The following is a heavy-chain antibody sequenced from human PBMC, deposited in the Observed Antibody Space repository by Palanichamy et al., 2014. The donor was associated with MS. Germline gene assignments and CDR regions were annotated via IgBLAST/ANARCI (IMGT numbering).Heavy chain of an antibody. CDR2: ISSSSAYI. Sequence: EVQLVESGGGLVKPGGSLRLSCAASGFTFSDYTMNWVRQAPGKGLEWVSSISSSSAYIHYADSVKGRFSISRDNGKNSLYLQMKSLRAEDTAVYYCARDGTYCTSTSCDEYYFDFWGQGTLVTVSS. CDR1: GFTFSDYT. CDR3: ARDGTYCTSTSCDEYYFDF. D-gene: IGHD2-2*01. V-gene: IGHV3-21*01. J-gene: IGHJ4*02.